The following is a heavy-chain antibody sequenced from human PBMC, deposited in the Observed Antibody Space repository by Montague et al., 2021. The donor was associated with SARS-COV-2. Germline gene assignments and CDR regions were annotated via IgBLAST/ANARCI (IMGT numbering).Heavy chain of an antibody. J-gene: IGHJ6*02. Sequence: CAISGDSVSSNSATWNWVRQSPSRGLEWLGRTYYRSKGYNDYAVSVRGRVTINPDTSKNQFSLQLNSVTPEDTAIYYCTGGREGNYNVMDVWGQGTTVTVSS. CDR2: TYYRSKGYN. V-gene: IGHV6-1*01. CDR1: GDSVSSNSAT. D-gene: IGHD1-1*01. CDR3: TGGREGNYNVMDV.